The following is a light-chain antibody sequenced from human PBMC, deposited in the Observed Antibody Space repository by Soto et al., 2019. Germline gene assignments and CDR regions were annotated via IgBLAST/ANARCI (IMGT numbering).Light chain of an antibody. CDR2: KAS. V-gene: IGKV1-5*03. Sequence: DIPMTQSPSTLSASVGDRVIITCRASQSISSWLAWYQQKPGKAPKLLIYKASSLESGVPSRFSGSGSGTEFTLNISSLQPDDFATYYCHQYNDYPWTFGQGTKVEIK. CDR1: QSISSW. CDR3: HQYNDYPWT. J-gene: IGKJ1*01.